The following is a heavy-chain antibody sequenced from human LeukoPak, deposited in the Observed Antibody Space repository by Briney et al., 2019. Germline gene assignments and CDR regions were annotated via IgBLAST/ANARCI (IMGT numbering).Heavy chain of an antibody. CDR2: ISAYNGNT. CDR3: ARVVVGVRAYYYYYMDV. D-gene: IGHD3-10*01. CDR1: GYTFTSYD. V-gene: IGHV1-18*01. Sequence: ASVKVSCKASGYTFTSYDINWVRQATGQGLEWMGWISAYNGNTNYAQKLQGRVTMTTDTSTSTAYMELRSLRSDDTAVYYCARVVVGVRAYYYYYMDVWGKGTTVTVSS. J-gene: IGHJ6*03.